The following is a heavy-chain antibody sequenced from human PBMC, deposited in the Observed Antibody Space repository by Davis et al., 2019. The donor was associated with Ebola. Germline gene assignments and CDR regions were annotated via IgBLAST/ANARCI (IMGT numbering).Heavy chain of an antibody. CDR3: ARAPTAARLGYDHYYMDV. V-gene: IGHV1-69*10. J-gene: IGHJ6*03. CDR1: GGTFSSYA. D-gene: IGHD6-6*01. Sequence: SVKVSCKASGGTFSSYAISWVRQAPGQGLEWMGGIIPILGISNYAQRFQGRVTITADESTSTAYMELSSLRSEDTAVYYCARAPTAARLGYDHYYMDVWGMGTTVTVSS. CDR2: IIPILGIS.